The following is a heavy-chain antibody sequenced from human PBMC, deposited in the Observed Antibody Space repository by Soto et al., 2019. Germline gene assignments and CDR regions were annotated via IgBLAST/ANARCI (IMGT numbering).Heavy chain of an antibody. CDR2: ISYDGSNK. V-gene: IGHV3-30*18. CDR3: AKDRYSGSYTYFDY. Sequence: LRLSCAASGFTFSSYGMHWVRQAPGKGLEWVAVISYDGSNKYYADSVKGRFTISRDNSKNTLYLQMNSLRAEDTAVYYCAKDRYSGSYTYFDYWGQGTLVTVSS. D-gene: IGHD1-26*01. J-gene: IGHJ4*02. CDR1: GFTFSSYG.